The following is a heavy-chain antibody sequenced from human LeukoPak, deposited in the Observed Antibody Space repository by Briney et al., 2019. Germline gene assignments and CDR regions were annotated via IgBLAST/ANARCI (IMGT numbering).Heavy chain of an antibody. V-gene: IGHV3-7*01. CDR1: GFTFRSYW. CDR3: ARDYPYYYDGMWYCDY. Sequence: GGSLRLSCAASGFTFRSYWMSWVRQAPGKGLEWVANIKEDGSEKYFVDSVKGRFTISRDNAKNSLYLQMNSLRAEDTAVYYCARDYPYYYDGMWYCDYWGQGTLVSVSS. J-gene: IGHJ4*02. D-gene: IGHD3-22*01. CDR2: IKEDGSEK.